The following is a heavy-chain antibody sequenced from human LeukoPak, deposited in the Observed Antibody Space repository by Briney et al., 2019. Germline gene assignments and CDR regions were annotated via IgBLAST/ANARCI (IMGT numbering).Heavy chain of an antibody. J-gene: IGHJ5*02. Sequence: SETLSLTCAVYGGSFSGYYWSWIRQPPGKGLEWIGEINHSGSTNYNPSLKSRVTISVDTSKNRFSLKLSSVTAADTAVYYCAESYQYNRFDPWGQGTLVTVSS. V-gene: IGHV4-34*01. CDR3: AESYQYNRFDP. CDR1: GGSFSGYY. D-gene: IGHD2-2*01. CDR2: INHSGST.